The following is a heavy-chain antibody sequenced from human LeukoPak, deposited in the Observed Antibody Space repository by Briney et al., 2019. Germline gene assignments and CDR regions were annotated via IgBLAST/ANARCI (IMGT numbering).Heavy chain of an antibody. V-gene: IGHV4-59*12. CDR1: GGSISSYY. D-gene: IGHD6-6*01. Sequence: SETLSLTCTVSGGSISSYYWSWIRQPPGKGLEWIGYIYHSGSTYYNPSLKSRVTISVDRSKNQFSLKLSSVTAADTAVYYCARVIAARGCDPWGQGTLVTVSS. J-gene: IGHJ5*02. CDR2: IYHSGST. CDR3: ARVIAARGCDP.